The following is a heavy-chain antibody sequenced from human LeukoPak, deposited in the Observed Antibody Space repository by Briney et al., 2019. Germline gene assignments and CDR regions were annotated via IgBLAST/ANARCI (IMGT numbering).Heavy chain of an antibody. CDR3: ARDKDVYFDY. CDR1: GFTFSTYR. V-gene: IGHV3-21*01. Sequence: GGSLRLSCVGTGFTFSTYRMNWVGQAPGKGLEWVSSISSSSSYIYYADSVKGRITISRDNAKNSLYLQMNSLRVEDTAVYYCARDKDVYFDYWGQGTLVTVSS. CDR2: ISSSSSYI. J-gene: IGHJ4*02.